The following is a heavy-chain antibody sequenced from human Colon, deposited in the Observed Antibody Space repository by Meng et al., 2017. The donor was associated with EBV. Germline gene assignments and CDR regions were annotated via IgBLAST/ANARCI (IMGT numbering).Heavy chain of an antibody. CDR3: ARDVDTSSHYSRFDP. V-gene: IGHV3-33*01. D-gene: IGHD3-22*01. CDR2: IWFDGSRK. Sequence: QVEVVGSGAGVFQPGTSLRRSCAASGLTLRSYGIHWVRQAPGKGLDWVAVIWFDGSRKYYADSVKGRVTVSRDESKNTVYLQMNSLRAEDTAIYYCARDVDTSSHYSRFDPWGQGTLVTVSS. J-gene: IGHJ5*02. CDR1: GLTLRSYG.